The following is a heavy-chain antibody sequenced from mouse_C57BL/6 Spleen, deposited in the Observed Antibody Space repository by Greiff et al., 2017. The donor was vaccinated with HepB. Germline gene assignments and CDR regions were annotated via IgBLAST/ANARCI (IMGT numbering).Heavy chain of an antibody. J-gene: IGHJ3*01. V-gene: IGHV1-53*01. D-gene: IGHD1-1*01. Sequence: VQLQQPGTELVKPGASVKLSCKASGYTFTSYWMHWVKQRPGQGIEWIGYITPSNGGTNNNEKFKSKATLTVDKSSSTAYMQLSSLTSEYSAGYYCARPLYGSEAWFAYWGQRTLVTVSA. CDR3: ARPLYGSEAWFAY. CDR1: GYTFTSYW. CDR2: ITPSNGGT.